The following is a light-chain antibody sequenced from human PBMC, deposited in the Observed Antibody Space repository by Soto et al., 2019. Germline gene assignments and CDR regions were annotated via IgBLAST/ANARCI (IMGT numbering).Light chain of an antibody. V-gene: IGKV1-6*01. CDR3: LQYYNYPRT. J-gene: IGKJ1*01. CDR2: AAS. CDR1: QGIRND. Sequence: IQMTQSPSSLSASVGDRVSITCRASQGIRNDLGWYQQKPGKAPKLLIFAASDLQTGVPSRFSGSRSGTDFTLTINSLQPEDFATYYCLQYYNYPRTFGQGTKVDIK.